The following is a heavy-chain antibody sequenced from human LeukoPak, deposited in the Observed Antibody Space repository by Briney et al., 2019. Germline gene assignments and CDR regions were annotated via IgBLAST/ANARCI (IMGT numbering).Heavy chain of an antibody. D-gene: IGHD6-19*01. J-gene: IGHJ4*02. CDR2: ISTAGNLI. V-gene: IGHV3-21*01. CDR3: ARDSSGWLRELDY. CDR1: AFTFKTYT. Sequence: GGSLRLSCVASAFTFKTYTLNWVRQTPGKGLEWVSYISTAGNLINYADSVRGRFTISRDNAKNSLYLQMNSLRAEDTAVYYCARDSSGWLRELDYWGQGTLVTVSS.